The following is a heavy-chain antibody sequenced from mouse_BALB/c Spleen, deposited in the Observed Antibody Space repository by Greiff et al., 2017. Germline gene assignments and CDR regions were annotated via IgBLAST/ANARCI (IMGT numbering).Heavy chain of an antibody. D-gene: IGHD1-1*01. CDR1: GFTFSSFG. CDR2: ISSGSSTI. J-gene: IGHJ1*01. V-gene: IGHV5-17*02. CDR3: ARNYYGSSTWYFDV. Sequence: VQLVESGGGLVQPGGSRKLSCAASGFTFSSFGMHWVRQAPEKGLEWVAYISSGSSTIYYADTVKGRFTISRDNPKNTLFLQMTSLRSEDTAMYYCARNYYGSSTWYFDVWGAGTTVTVSS.